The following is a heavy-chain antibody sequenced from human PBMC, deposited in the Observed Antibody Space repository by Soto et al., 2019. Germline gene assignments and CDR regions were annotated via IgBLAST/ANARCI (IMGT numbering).Heavy chain of an antibody. CDR3: AKDETLRFLEWLSTDAFDI. D-gene: IGHD3-3*01. CDR2: ISGSGGST. V-gene: IGHV3-23*01. CDR1: GFTFSSYA. J-gene: IGHJ3*02. Sequence: LRLSCAASGFTFSSYAMSWVRQAPGKGLEWVSAISGSGGSTYYADSVKGRFTISRDNSKNTLYLQMNSLRAEDTAVYYCAKDETLRFLEWLSTDAFDIWGQGTMVTVSS.